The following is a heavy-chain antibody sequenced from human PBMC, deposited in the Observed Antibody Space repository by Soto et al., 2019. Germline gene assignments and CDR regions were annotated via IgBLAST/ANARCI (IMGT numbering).Heavy chain of an antibody. J-gene: IGHJ4*02. CDR1: GYTFSSIG. V-gene: IGHV1-18*01. CDR2: ISPYKGNT. Sequence: GASVKVSCKASGYTFSSIGISWVRQAPGQGLERMGWISPYKGNTHYAQGLQGRVTMTTDTARSTAYMELRSLRSDGTAVYYCARDLDASGSYYTDYWGQGTLVTVCS. D-gene: IGHD3-10*01. CDR3: ARDLDASGSYYTDY.